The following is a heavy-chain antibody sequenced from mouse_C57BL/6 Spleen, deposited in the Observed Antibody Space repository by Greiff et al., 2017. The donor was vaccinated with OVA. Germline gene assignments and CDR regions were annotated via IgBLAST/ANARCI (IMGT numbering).Heavy chain of an antibody. V-gene: IGHV1-42*01. CDR3: ARLLPYYFDY. CDR2: INPSTGGT. J-gene: IGHJ2*01. D-gene: IGHD2-12*01. Sequence: EVKLQQSGPELVKPGASVKISCKASGYSFTGYYMNWVKQSPEKSLEWIGEINPSTGGTTYNQKFKAKATLTVDKSSSTAYMQLKSLTSEDSAVYYCARLLPYYFDYWGQGTTLTVSS. CDR1: GYSFTGYY.